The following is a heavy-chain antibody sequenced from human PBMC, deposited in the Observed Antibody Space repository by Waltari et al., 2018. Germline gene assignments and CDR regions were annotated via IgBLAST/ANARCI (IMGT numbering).Heavy chain of an antibody. V-gene: IGHV4-61*02. CDR1: GGSISSGSYY. D-gene: IGHD3-3*01. Sequence: QVQLQESGPGLVKPSQTLSLTCTVSGGSISSGSYYWSWIRQPAGKGLEWIGRIYTSGSTNYNTSLKSRVTISVDTSKNQFSLKLSSVTAADTAVYYCARDPYYDFWSGHTSYYGMDVWGQGTTVTVSS. J-gene: IGHJ6*02. CDR2: IYTSGST. CDR3: ARDPYYDFWSGHTSYYGMDV.